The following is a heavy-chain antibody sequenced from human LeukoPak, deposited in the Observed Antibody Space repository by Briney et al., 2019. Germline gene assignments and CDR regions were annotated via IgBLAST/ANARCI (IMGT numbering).Heavy chain of an antibody. CDR2: INHSGST. J-gene: IGHJ3*02. CDR3: ARDSSYRDDAFDI. V-gene: IGHV4-34*01. CDR1: GGSFSGYY. Sequence: SETLSLTCAVYGGSFSGYYWSWIRQPPGKGLEWIGEINHSGSTNYNPSLKSRVTISVDTSKNQFSLKLSSVTAADTAVYYCARDSSYRDDAFDIWGQGTMVTVSS. D-gene: IGHD2-21*01.